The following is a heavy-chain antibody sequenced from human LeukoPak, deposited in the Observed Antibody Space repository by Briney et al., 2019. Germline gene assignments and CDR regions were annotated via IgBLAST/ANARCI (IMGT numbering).Heavy chain of an antibody. Sequence: SETLSLTCAVSGGSISSGGYSWSWIRQPPGKGLEWIGYIYHSGSTYYNPSLKSRVTISVDRSKNQFSLKLSSVTAADTAVYYCARVVSDYYYDSSGYYGMAYYFDYWGQGTLVTVSS. CDR2: IYHSGST. J-gene: IGHJ4*02. CDR3: ARVVSDYYYDSSGYYGMAYYFDY. D-gene: IGHD3-22*01. V-gene: IGHV4-30-2*01. CDR1: GGSISSGGYS.